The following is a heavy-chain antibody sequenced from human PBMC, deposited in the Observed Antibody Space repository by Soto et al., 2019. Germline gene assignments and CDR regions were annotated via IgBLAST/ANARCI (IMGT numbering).Heavy chain of an antibody. D-gene: IGHD2-2*01. CDR3: AKGSQYIVLVPHAIDY. J-gene: IGHJ4*02. CDR2: ISYDETTK. V-gene: IGHV3-30*18. Sequence: GSLRLSCAASGFTFSTFGMHWVRQAPGKGLEWVAVISYDETTKYYADSVKGRFTISRDNSMDTLYLQMNSLTAEDTAVYYCAKGSQYIVLVPHAIDYWGQGA. CDR1: GFTFSTFG.